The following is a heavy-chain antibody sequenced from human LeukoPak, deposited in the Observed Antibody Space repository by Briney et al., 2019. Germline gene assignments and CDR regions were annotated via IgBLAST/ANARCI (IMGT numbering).Heavy chain of an antibody. V-gene: IGHV5-51*01. J-gene: IGHJ4*02. CDR3: ARVKSARWFFDC. CDR1: GYTTGSFSSYW. Sequence: GESLKISCKGSGYTTGSFSSYWIAWVRRMPGKGLEWMGSIDPIASDTSYNPSFEGQVTVSVDRSLSTAYLQWRSLKASDTAMYYCARVKSARWFFDCWGQGSLLTVSS. CDR2: IDPIASDT. D-gene: IGHD3-9*01.